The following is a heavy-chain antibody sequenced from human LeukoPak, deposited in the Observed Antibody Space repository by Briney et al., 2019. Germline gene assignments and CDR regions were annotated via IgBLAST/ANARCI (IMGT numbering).Heavy chain of an antibody. CDR3: ATDISHDDGEYARGWFDS. CDR2: FDPEDGEA. Sequence: GASVKVSCKVSGYTRTELAIHWARQAPGNGLEWMGGFDPEDGEAIYAQKFQGRVTMTEAISTHTAYMELSSLRSEDTALYYCATDISHDDGEYARGWFDSWGPGTLVAVSS. J-gene: IGHJ5*01. CDR1: GYTRTELA. V-gene: IGHV1-24*01. D-gene: IGHD4-17*01.